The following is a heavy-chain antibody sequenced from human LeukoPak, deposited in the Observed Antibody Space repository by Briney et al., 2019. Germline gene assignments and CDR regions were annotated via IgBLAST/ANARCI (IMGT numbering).Heavy chain of an antibody. V-gene: IGHV4-59*01. J-gene: IGHJ3*02. CDR3: ARDITSYDTFDI. D-gene: IGHD3-10*01. CDR1: GDSISSYY. Sequence: SETLSLTCTVSGDSISSYYWNWIRQPPGKGLEWIGFISYSGSTNYNPSLKSRVTISVDTSKTQFSLKLSSVTAADTAVYYCARDITSYDTFDIWGHGTMVTVSS. CDR2: ISYSGST.